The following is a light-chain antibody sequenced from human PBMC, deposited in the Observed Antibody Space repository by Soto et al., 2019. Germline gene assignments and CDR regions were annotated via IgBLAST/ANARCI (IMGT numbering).Light chain of an antibody. V-gene: IGKV1-9*01. Sequence: DIQLTQSPSFLSASVGDRVTITCRASQGISSYLAGYQKRPGKAPKFLMYAAPTLQSGVPSRFSGSGSGTEFALTISSLQPEDFSTYYCQQLKNYPLTFGGGTKVEI. J-gene: IGKJ4*01. CDR2: AAP. CDR3: QQLKNYPLT. CDR1: QGISSY.